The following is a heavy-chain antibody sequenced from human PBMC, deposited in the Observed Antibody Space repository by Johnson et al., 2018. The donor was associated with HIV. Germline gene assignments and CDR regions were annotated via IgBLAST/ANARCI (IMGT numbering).Heavy chain of an antibody. V-gene: IGHV3-30*18. CDR2: ISYDGNNK. J-gene: IGHJ3*02. D-gene: IGHD1-26*01. Sequence: VQLVESGGGVVQPGRSLRLSCAASGFTLSSYGMHCVRQAPGKGLEWVAVISYDGNNKHYGDSVKGRFTISRDNSKNTLHLQMNSLRPEDTALYYCAKVCYSGSYLDASDIWGQGTMVTVSS. CDR3: AKVCYSGSYLDASDI. CDR1: GFTLSSYG.